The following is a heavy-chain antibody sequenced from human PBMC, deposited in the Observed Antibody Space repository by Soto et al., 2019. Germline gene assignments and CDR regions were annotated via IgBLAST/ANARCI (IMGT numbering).Heavy chain of an antibody. Sequence: SETLSLACAVYVGSGSGYYWSWIRQPPGKGLEWIGEINHSGSTNYNPSLKSRVTISVDTSKNQFSLKLSSVTAADTAVYYCARDPQQLVRNYYYYGMDVWGQGTTVTAP. CDR3: ARDPQQLVRNYYYYGMDV. CDR2: INHSGST. CDR1: VGSGSGYY. D-gene: IGHD6-13*01. V-gene: IGHV4-34*01. J-gene: IGHJ6*02.